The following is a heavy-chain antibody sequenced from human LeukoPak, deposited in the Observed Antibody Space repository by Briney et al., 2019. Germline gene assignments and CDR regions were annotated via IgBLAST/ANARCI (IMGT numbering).Heavy chain of an antibody. CDR2: ISSSGSTI. D-gene: IGHD6-19*01. CDR3: ARSGAVAGTEQHYGMDV. Sequence: PGGSLRLSCAASGFTFSSYEMNWVRQAPGKGLEWVSYISSSGSTIYYADSVKGRFTISRDNAKNSLYLQMNSLRAEDTAVYYCARSGAVAGTEQHYGMDVWGKGTTVTVSS. V-gene: IGHV3-48*03. J-gene: IGHJ6*04. CDR1: GFTFSSYE.